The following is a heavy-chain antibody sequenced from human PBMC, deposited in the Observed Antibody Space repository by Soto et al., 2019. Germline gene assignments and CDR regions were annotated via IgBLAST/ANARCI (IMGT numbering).Heavy chain of an antibody. CDR1: GFTFSSYG. CDR2: INTFGSNI. D-gene: IGHD3-22*01. CDR3: ARDQDYYDLYYHGMDV. V-gene: IGHV3-21*01. J-gene: IGHJ6*02. Sequence: PVGSLRLSCAASGFTFSSYGMHWVRQAPGKGLEWVSSINTFGSNIYYADSVKGRFTISRDNAENSLYLQMNSLRAEDTGLYYCARDQDYYDLYYHGMDVWGQGTTVTVSS.